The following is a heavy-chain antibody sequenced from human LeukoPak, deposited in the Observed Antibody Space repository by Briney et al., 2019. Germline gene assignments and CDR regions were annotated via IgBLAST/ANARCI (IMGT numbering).Heavy chain of an antibody. CDR1: GGSISSSSYY. V-gene: IGHV4-39*06. D-gene: IGHD1-26*01. Sequence: PSETLSLTCTVSGGSISSSSYYWGWIRQPPGKGLEWIGSIYYSGSTNYNPSLKSRVTISVDRSKNQFPLKLSSVTAADTAVYYCARGASGSSRRWGAFDIWGQGTMVTVSS. CDR3: ARGASGSSRRWGAFDI. J-gene: IGHJ3*02. CDR2: IYYSGST.